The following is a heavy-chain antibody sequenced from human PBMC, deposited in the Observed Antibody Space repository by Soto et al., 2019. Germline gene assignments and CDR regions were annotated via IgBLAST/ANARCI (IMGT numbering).Heavy chain of an antibody. CDR3: ARGSYYSGWV. D-gene: IGHD6-19*01. CDR2: TYYRSKWYS. CDR1: GDSVSSTSAA. Sequence: SQTLSLTCAISGDSVSSTSAAWSWIRQSPSRGLEWLGRTYYRSKWYSDYAVSVKSRITINPDTSKNQYSLQLNSVTPEDTAVYYCARGSYYSGWVWGQGTLVTVSS. V-gene: IGHV6-1*01. J-gene: IGHJ4*02.